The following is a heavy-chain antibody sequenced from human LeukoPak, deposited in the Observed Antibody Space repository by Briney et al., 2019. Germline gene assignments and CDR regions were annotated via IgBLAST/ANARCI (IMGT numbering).Heavy chain of an antibody. J-gene: IGHJ6*03. Sequence: ASVKVSCEASGFTSTSSSMQWVRQARGKRLEWIGWLVVGSGNTHYAQKFQERVTITRDMSTSTAYMELSSVRSEDTDVYYCACNRWTYYYYFMDVWGQGTTVTVSS. V-gene: IGHV1-58*02. CDR1: GFTSTSSS. D-gene: IGHD2/OR15-2a*01. CDR3: ACNRWTYYYYFMDV. CDR2: LVVGSGNT.